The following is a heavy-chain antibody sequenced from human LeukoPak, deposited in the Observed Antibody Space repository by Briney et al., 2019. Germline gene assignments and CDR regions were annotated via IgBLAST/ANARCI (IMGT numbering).Heavy chain of an antibody. V-gene: IGHV3-13*01. CDR1: GFTFSSFD. CDR2: IGTAVDT. J-gene: IGHJ3*02. CDR3: ARGLYYYDSSGYPEAFDI. D-gene: IGHD3-22*01. Sequence: GGSLRLSCAASGFTFSSFDMHWVRQATGKGLGWVSAIGTAVDTYYPGSVKGRFTISRENAKNSLYLQMNSLRSGDTAVYYCARGLYYYDSSGYPEAFDIWGQGTMVTVSS.